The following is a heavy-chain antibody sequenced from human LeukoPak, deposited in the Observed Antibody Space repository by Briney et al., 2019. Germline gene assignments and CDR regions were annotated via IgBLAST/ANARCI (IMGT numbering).Heavy chain of an antibody. J-gene: IGHJ4*02. CDR3: ARVVNYYDSSGYQD. CDR2: ISSSSSYI. CDR1: GFTFSSYS. D-gene: IGHD3-22*01. Sequence: PGGSLRLSCAASGFTFSSYSMNWVRQAPEKGLEWVSSISSSSSYIYYADSVKGRFTISRDNAKNSLYLQMNSLRAEDTAVYYCARVVNYYDSSGYQDWGQGTLVTVSS. V-gene: IGHV3-21*01.